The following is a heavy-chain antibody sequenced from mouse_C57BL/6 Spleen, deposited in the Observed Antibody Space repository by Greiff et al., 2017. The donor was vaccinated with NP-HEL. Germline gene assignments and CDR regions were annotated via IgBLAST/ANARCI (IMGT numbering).Heavy chain of an antibody. V-gene: IGHV1-18*01. CDR3: ASGPAWFAY. CDR1: GYTFTDYN. CDR2: INPNNGGT. J-gene: IGHJ3*01. Sequence: EVQLQQSGPELVKPGASVKIPCKASGYTFTDYNMDWVKQSHGKSLEWIGDINPNNGGTNYNEKFKSKATLTVDKSSSTAYMQLSSLTSEDSAVYYCASGPAWFAYWGQGTLVTVSA.